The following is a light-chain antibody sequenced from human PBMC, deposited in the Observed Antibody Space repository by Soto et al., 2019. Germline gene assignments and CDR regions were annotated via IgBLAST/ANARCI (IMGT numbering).Light chain of an antibody. CDR3: QSYDTPNVV. CDR2: EDD. V-gene: IGLV6-57*03. CDR1: SGSIGSNS. Sequence: NFMLTQPHSVSESPGKTLTISCTRSSGSIGSNSVQWYQQRPGSAPTTVIYEDDQRPSVVPTRFAGSIDRSSNSASLTISGLQTDDEADDYGQSYDTPNVVFGGGTKLTVL. J-gene: IGLJ2*01.